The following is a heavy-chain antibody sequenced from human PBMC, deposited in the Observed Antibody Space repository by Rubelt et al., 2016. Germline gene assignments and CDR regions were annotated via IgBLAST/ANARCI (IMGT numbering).Heavy chain of an antibody. J-gene: IGHJ4*02. D-gene: IGHD6-19*01. Sequence: QMQLVLSGPEVKKPGTSLMISCKASGFAFSTSAIQWVRQAPGQRLEWIGWIIVGSGNTNYAQNFQDRVHITRAMSTRTAYLERSSLRSEETAGYYCVAETYTTGCCHVDYWGQGTLLTVSS. V-gene: IGHV1-58*02. CDR3: VAETYTTGCCHVDY. CDR1: GFAFSTSA. CDR2: IIVGSGNT.